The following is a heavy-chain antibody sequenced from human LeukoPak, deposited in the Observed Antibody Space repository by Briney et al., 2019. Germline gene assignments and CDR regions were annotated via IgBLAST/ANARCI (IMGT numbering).Heavy chain of an antibody. D-gene: IGHD3-9*01. V-gene: IGHV3-23*01. J-gene: IGHJ4*02. Sequence: GGSLRLSCAASGFTFRHYNMSWVRQAPGKGLEWVSAISGSGGSTYYADSVKGRFTISRDNSKNTLYLQMNSLRAEDTAVYYCAKHYDILTGYYIVYFDYWGQGTLVTVSS. CDR2: ISGSGGST. CDR3: AKHYDILTGYYIVYFDY. CDR1: GFTFRHYN.